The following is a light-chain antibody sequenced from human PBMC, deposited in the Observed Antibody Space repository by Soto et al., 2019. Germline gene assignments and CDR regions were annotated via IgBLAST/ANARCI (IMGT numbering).Light chain of an antibody. V-gene: IGKV3-20*01. CDR3: QQYGSSPPIT. Sequence: EIVMTQSXXTXXXXPXXXAXXSCXASQSISDTLAWYQQKPGQAPRLLIYGASTRAPGFPARFSGSGSGTDFTLTISRLEPEDFAVYYCQQYGSSPPITFGQGTRLEIK. J-gene: IGKJ5*01. CDR1: QSISDT. CDR2: GAS.